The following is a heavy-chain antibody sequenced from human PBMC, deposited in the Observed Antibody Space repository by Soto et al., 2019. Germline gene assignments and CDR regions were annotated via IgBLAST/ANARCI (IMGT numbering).Heavy chain of an antibody. D-gene: IGHD3-10*01. V-gene: IGHV4-61*01. CDR3: ARCSMVRGASGHCGY. J-gene: IGHJ4*02. Sequence: SETLSLTCTVSGGSVSSDTYYWSWIRQPPGKGLEWIGYIYYSGSTSYNPSLKSRVTISVDTSKNQFSLKLSSVTAADTAVYYCARCSMVRGASGHCGYWGQGTPVTVSS. CDR2: IYYSGST. CDR1: GGSVSSDTYY.